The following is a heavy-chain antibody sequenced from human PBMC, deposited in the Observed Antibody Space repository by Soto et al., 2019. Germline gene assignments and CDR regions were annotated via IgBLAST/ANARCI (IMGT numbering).Heavy chain of an antibody. J-gene: IGHJ4*02. D-gene: IGHD6-13*01. CDR3: ARLQAAAGDNDLTFDY. V-gene: IGHV5-10-1*01. CDR2: IYPSDSYT. Sequence: HGESLKISCKASGYIFTSYSIGWVRQMHGKGLEWMGIIYPSDSYTNYSPSFQGHVTISADKSISTAYLQWSSLKASDTAMYYCARLQAAAGDNDLTFDYWGQGTLVTVSS. CDR1: GYIFTSYS.